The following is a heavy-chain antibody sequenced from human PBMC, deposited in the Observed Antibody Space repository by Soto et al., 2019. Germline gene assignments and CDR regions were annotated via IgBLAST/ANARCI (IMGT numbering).Heavy chain of an antibody. J-gene: IGHJ4*02. V-gene: IGHV1-46*03. CDR1: GYTFTSYY. CDR3: ARDVFHGSYDRRSSRFDY. D-gene: IGHD1-26*01. CDR2: INPSGGST. Sequence: QVQLVQSGAEVKKPGASVKVSCKASGYTFTSYYMHWVRQAPGQGLEWMGIINPSGGSTSYAQKFQGRVTMTRDTSTSTVYMELSSLRSEDTAVYYCARDVFHGSYDRRSSRFDYWGQGTLVTVSS.